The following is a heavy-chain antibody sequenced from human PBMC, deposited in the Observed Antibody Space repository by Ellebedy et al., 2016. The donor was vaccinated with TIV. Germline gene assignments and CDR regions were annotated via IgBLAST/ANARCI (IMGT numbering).Heavy chain of an antibody. D-gene: IGHD5-12*01. J-gene: IGHJ3*02. CDR3: AKDIVATILRYSFDI. CDR2: ISGSGGST. V-gene: IGHV3-23*01. Sequence: LSLTCAASGFTFSRYAMSWVRQAPGKGLEWVSAISGSGGSTYYADSVKGRFTISRDNSKNTLYLQMNSLRAEDTAVYYCAKDIVATILRYSFDIWGQGTMVTVSS. CDR1: GFTFSRYA.